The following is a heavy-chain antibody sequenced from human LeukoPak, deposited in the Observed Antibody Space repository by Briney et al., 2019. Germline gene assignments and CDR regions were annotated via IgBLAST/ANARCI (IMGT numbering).Heavy chain of an antibody. CDR1: GFTFSSYA. D-gene: IGHD2-15*01. V-gene: IGHV3-23*01. CDR3: AKFPRVAATPNYYFDY. CDR2: ISGSGGST. J-gene: IGHJ4*02. Sequence: GGSLRLSCAASGFTFSSYAMSWVRQAPGRGLEWVSAISGSGGSTYYADSVKGRFTISRDNSKNTLYLQMNSLRAEDTAVYYCAKFPRVAATPNYYFDYWGQGTLVTVSS.